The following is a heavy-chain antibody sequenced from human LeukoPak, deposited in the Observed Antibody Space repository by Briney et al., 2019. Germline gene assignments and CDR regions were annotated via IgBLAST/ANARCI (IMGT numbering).Heavy chain of an antibody. J-gene: IGHJ4*02. Sequence: SGTLSLTCAVSGDFFTTSHWWSWVRQPPGKGLEWIGEISEGGMTNYNPSLQRRVTMSLDKSKSQFSLKLTSVTAADTATYFCARVIPHGWRQNDFWGQGALVTVSS. D-gene: IGHD3-22*01. CDR2: ISEGGMT. CDR3: ARVIPHGWRQNDF. V-gene: IGHV4-4*02. CDR1: GDFFTTSHW.